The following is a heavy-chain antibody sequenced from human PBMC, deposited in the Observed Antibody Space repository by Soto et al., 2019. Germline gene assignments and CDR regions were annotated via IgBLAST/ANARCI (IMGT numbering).Heavy chain of an antibody. Sequence: QVQLQQWGAGLLKPSETLSLTCAVYGGSFSGYYWSWIRQPPGKGLEWIGEINHSGSTNYNPSLKSRVTISVDTSKNQFSLKLSSVTAADTAVYYCARGAAAPTPLYDYWGQGTLVTVSS. J-gene: IGHJ4*02. CDR2: INHSGST. V-gene: IGHV4-34*01. CDR1: GGSFSGYY. CDR3: ARGAAAPTPLYDY. D-gene: IGHD6-13*01.